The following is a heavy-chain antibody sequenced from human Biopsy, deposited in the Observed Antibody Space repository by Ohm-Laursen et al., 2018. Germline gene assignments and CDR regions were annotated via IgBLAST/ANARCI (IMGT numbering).Heavy chain of an antibody. Sequence: SLRLSCAATTFTFSSDSVSWVRQAPGKGLEWVSYINSDASYIYYGVSVRGRFTISRDNAKNSVYLQMNSLRVEDTAVYYCARDDGFYARTSGMDVWGQGTTVTVSS. D-gene: IGHD2-8*01. CDR3: ARDDGFYARTSGMDV. CDR2: INSDASYI. J-gene: IGHJ6*02. CDR1: TFTFSSDS. V-gene: IGHV3-21*01.